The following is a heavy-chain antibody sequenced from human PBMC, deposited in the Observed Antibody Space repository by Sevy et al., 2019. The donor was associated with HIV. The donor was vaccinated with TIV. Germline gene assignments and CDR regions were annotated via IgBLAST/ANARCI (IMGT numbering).Heavy chain of an antibody. CDR1: GFTFTNYA. CDR2: ISDSGDTT. J-gene: IGHJ4*02. CDR3: AKLPSTVMFREKGY. V-gene: IGHV3-23*01. D-gene: IGHD3-10*01. Sequence: GGSLRLSCAASGFTFTNYAMNWVRQAPGKGLEWVSGISDSGDTTHYAESVKGRFTISRDNSKNTVSLQMSSLRAEETAIYSCAKLPSTVMFREKGYWGQGTRVTVSS.